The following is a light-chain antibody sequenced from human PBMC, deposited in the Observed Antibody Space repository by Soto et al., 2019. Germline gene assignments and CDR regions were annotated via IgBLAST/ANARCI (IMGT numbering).Light chain of an antibody. V-gene: IGKV1-5*01. Sequence: DIQMTQSPSTLSASVGDTVTVTCRASQSIRNWLAWYQHKPGKAPKLLIYDASSLQSGVPSRFSGSGSGTEFTLTISSLQPDDFATYYCHQYNTYSYTFGQGTKLDIK. CDR2: DAS. J-gene: IGKJ2*01. CDR3: HQYNTYSYT. CDR1: QSIRNW.